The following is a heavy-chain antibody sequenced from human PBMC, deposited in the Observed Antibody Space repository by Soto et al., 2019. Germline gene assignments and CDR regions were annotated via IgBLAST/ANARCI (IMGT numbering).Heavy chain of an antibody. J-gene: IGHJ4*02. CDR1: GFSLSTSGVG. D-gene: IGHD3-3*01. CDR2: IYWDDDK. CDR3: ANRRYDFWSGYRSHYFDY. V-gene: IGHV2-5*02. Sequence: QITLKESGPSLVKPTQPLTLTCTFSGFSLSTSGVGVGWIRQPPGKALEWLALIYWDDDKRYSPSLKSRLTITKDTSKTQVVLTMTNMDPVDTATYYCANRRYDFWSGYRSHYFDYWGQGTLVTVSS.